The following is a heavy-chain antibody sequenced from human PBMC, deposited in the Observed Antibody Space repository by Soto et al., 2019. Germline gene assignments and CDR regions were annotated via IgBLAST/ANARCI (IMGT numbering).Heavy chain of an antibody. CDR1: GYSISSGYY. CDR3: ARDSAVVVAATYYYYGMDV. CDR2: SYHSGST. V-gene: IGHV4-38-2*02. Sequence: XETLSLSFAVAGYSISSGYYWGWIRQPPVKGLEWIGSSYHSGSTYYNPSLKSRVTISVDTSKNQCSLKLSSVTAADTAVYYCARDSAVVVAATYYYYGMDVWGQGTTVTVSS. D-gene: IGHD2-15*01. J-gene: IGHJ6*02.